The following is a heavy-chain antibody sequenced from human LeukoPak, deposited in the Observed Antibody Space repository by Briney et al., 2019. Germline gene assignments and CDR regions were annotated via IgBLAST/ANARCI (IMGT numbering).Heavy chain of an antibody. D-gene: IGHD6-13*01. CDR3: AKDSEQQLVRKGYYYCYYGMDV. J-gene: IGHJ6*02. Sequence: PGGSLRLSCAASGFTFSSYAMSWVRQAPGKGLEWVSAISGSGGSTYYADSVKGRFTISRDNSKNTLYLQMNSLRAEDTAVYYCAKDSEQQLVRKGYYYCYYGMDVWGQGTTVTVSS. V-gene: IGHV3-23*01. CDR1: GFTFSSYA. CDR2: ISGSGGST.